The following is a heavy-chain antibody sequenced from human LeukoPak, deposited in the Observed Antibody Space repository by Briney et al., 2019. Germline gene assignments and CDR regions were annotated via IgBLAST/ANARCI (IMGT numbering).Heavy chain of an antibody. D-gene: IGHD5-24*01. J-gene: IGHJ4*02. CDR2: IYAGNSDT. CDR1: GYTFTTSW. CDR3: AILNHPDGRVY. V-gene: IGHV5-51*01. Sequence: GESLQISCQGFGYTFTTSWIGWVGQLPGKGLAWMAIIYAGNSDTKYSPSFQGQVFISTDRSISTAYLQWSSLQASDTAIYYCAILNHPDGRVYWGQGTLVTVSS.